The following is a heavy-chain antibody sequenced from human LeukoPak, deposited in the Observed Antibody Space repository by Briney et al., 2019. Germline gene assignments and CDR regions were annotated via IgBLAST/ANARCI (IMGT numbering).Heavy chain of an antibody. D-gene: IGHD2-2*01. V-gene: IGHV3-15*01. J-gene: IGHJ4*02. CDR3: TTAYCSSTSCSH. Sequence: GGSLRLSCAASGFTFSNAWMSWVRQAPGKGLESVGRIKSKTDGGTTDYAAPVRGRFTISRDDSKNTLYLQMNSLKTEDTAVYYCTTAYCSSTSCSHWGQGTLVTVTS. CDR1: GFTFSNAW. CDR2: IKSKTDGGTT.